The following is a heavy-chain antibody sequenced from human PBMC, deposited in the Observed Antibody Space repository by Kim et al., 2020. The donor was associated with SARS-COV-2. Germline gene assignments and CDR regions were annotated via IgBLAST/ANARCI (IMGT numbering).Heavy chain of an antibody. J-gene: IGHJ5*02. CDR2: IYYSGST. V-gene: IGHV4-39*01. D-gene: IGHD3-10*01. CDR1: GGSISSSSYY. Sequence: SETLSLTCTVSGGSISSSSYYWGWIRQPPGKGLEWIGSIYYSGSTYYNPSLKSRVTISVDTSKNQFSLKLSSVTAADTAVYCCARSGGVRGVIIIRWFDPWGQGTLVTVSS. CDR3: ARSGGVRGVIIIRWFDP.